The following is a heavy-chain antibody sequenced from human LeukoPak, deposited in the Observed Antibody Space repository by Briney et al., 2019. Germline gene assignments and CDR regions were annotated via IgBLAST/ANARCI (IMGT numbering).Heavy chain of an antibody. CDR2: IKQGGSAK. D-gene: IGHD5-24*01. CDR1: GFTFSSYG. CDR3: ARETEMSTIGVFDI. V-gene: IGHV3-7*01. J-gene: IGHJ3*02. Sequence: GGSLRLSCAASGFTFSSYGMHWVRQAPGKGLEWVANIKQGGSAKYYVDSVKGRFSISRDNAKNSLYLQMKSLRAEDTAVYYCARETEMSTIGVFDIWGQGTMVTVSS.